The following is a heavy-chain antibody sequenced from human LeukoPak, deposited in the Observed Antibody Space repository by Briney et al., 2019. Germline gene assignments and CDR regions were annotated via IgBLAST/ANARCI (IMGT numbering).Heavy chain of an antibody. CDR1: GFTFSHYW. CDR2: ISSSGSTI. V-gene: IGHV3-11*01. CDR3: ARRSHYDSSGYLDY. J-gene: IGHJ4*02. Sequence: PGGSLRLSCATSGFTFSHYWMSWIRQAPGKGLEWVSYISSSGSTIYYADSVKGRFTISRDNAKNSLYLQMNSLRAEDTAVYYCARRSHYDSSGYLDYWGQGTLVTVSS. D-gene: IGHD3-22*01.